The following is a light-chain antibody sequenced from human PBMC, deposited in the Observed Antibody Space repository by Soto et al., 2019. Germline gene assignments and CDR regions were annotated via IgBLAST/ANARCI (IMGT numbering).Light chain of an antibody. Sequence: QSALTQPASVSGSPGQSITISCTGTSSDIGGYNFVSWYQQHPGKAPTLMVYEVRNRPSGVSFRFSGSTSGNTASLTISGLQAEDEADYYCSSYRGSDTSYVFGTGTKVTVL. CDR2: EVR. CDR3: SSYRGSDTSYV. V-gene: IGLV2-14*01. J-gene: IGLJ1*01. CDR1: SSDIGGYNF.